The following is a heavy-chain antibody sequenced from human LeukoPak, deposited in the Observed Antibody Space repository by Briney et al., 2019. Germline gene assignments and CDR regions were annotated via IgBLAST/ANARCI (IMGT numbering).Heavy chain of an antibody. J-gene: IGHJ4*02. CDR2: ISSSSSFI. Sequence: RSLRPSCAAAGFSFSRESIKWVRQAAGEWLQWLSSISSSSSFIYYAPSLKARFTISTDNAKNSLYLQMNSLRAEDTAMYYCARALGYWGQGTLVTVSS. V-gene: IGHV3-21*01. CDR3: ARALGY. CDR1: GFSFSRES.